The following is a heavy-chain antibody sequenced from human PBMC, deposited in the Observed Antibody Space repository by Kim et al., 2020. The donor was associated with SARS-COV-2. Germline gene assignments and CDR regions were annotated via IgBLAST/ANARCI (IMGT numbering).Heavy chain of an antibody. CDR2: INAGNGNT. D-gene: IGHD2-21*01. V-gene: IGHV1-3*01. Sequence: ASVKVSCKASGYTFTSYAMHWVRQAPGQRLEWMGWINAGNGNTKYSQKFQGRVTITRDTSASTAYMELSSLRSEDTAVYYCARGAIAHYYYGMDVWGQGTTVTVSS. CDR1: GYTFTSYA. CDR3: ARGAIAHYYYGMDV. J-gene: IGHJ6*02.